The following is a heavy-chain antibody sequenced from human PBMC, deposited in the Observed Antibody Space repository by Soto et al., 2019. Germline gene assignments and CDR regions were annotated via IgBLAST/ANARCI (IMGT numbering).Heavy chain of an antibody. CDR3: ARDNLGRYDILTGYYKSYFDY. Sequence: GASVKVSCKASGYTFTSYAMHWVRQAPGQRLEWMGWINAGNGNTKYSQKFQGRVTITRDTSASTAYMELSSLRSEDTAVYYCARDNLGRYDILTGYYKSYFDYWGQGTLVTVSS. V-gene: IGHV1-3*01. CDR2: INAGNGNT. CDR1: GYTFTSYA. J-gene: IGHJ4*02. D-gene: IGHD3-9*01.